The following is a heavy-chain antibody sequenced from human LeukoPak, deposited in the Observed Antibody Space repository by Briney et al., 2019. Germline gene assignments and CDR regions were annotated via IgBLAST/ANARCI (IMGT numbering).Heavy chain of an antibody. V-gene: IGHV5-51*01. CDR2: IYPGDSDT. J-gene: IGHJ6*02. CDR3: ARRVRYYGMDV. Sequence: GASLQISCKGSGSIFTSYWIGWVRQLPGKGLEWMGIIYPGDSDTRYSPSFQGQVTISADKSISTAYLQWSSLKASDTAMYYCARRVRYYGMDVWGQGTTVTVSS. D-gene: IGHD1-1*01. CDR1: GSIFTSYW.